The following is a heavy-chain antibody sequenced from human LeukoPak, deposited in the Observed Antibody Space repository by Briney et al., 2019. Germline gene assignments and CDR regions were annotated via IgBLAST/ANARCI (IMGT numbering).Heavy chain of an antibody. CDR3: AKSVGYCSSTSCENDAFDI. CDR2: ISGSGGST. J-gene: IGHJ3*02. Sequence: GGSLRLFCAASGFTFSSYAMSWVRQAPGKGLEWVSGISGSGGSTYYADSVKGRFTISRDNSKNTLYLQMNSLRADDTAVYYCAKSVGYCSSTSCENDAFDIWGQGTMVTVSS. D-gene: IGHD2-2*01. CDR1: GFTFSSYA. V-gene: IGHV3-23*01.